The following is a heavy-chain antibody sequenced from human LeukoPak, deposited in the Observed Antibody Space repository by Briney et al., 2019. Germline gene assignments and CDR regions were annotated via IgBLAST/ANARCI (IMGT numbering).Heavy chain of an antibody. D-gene: IGHD3-3*01. CDR2: ISAYNGNT. CDR3: ASVGTIFGVVINDY. Sequence: ASVKVSCKASGYTFTSYGISWVRQSPGQGLEWMGWISAYNGNTNYAQKLQGRVTMTTDTSTSTAYMELRSLRSDDTAVYYCASVGTIFGVVINDYWGQGTLVTVSS. V-gene: IGHV1-18*01. CDR1: GYTFTSYG. J-gene: IGHJ4*02.